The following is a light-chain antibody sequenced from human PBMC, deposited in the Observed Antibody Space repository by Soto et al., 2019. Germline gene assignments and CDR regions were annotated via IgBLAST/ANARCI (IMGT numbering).Light chain of an antibody. Sequence: QSALAQPASVSGSPGQSITISCTGTSSDVGGYNYVSWYQQRPAKAPKLVIYEVSNRPSGVSNRFSGSKSGNTASLTISGLQAEDEADYFCSSYRSSSTLGVFGGGTKLTVL. CDR2: EVS. V-gene: IGLV2-14*01. CDR1: SSDVGGYNY. CDR3: SSYRSSSTLGV. J-gene: IGLJ3*02.